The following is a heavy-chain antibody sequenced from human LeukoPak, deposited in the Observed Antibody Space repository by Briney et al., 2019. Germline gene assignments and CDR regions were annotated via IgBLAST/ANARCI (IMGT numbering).Heavy chain of an antibody. Sequence: GGSLRLSCAASGVTLSSYAMSWVRQAPGKGLEWVSAISGSGGSTYYADSVKGRFTISRDNSKNTLYLQMNSLRAEDTAVYYCARTRYNWNAHDAFDIWGQGTMVTVSS. J-gene: IGHJ3*02. CDR2: ISGSGGST. CDR3: ARTRYNWNAHDAFDI. V-gene: IGHV3-23*01. D-gene: IGHD1-20*01. CDR1: GVTLSSYA.